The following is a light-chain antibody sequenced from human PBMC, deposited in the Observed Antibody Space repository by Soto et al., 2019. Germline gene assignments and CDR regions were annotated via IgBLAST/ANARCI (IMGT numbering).Light chain of an antibody. V-gene: IGLV2-14*01. J-gene: IGLJ1*01. CDR3: SSYTTSSTIV. CDR1: SSDVGGFNF. CDR2: DVS. Sequence: QSALTQPASVSGSPGQSITISCTGTSSDVGGFNFVSWYQQPPGKAPKLMIYDVSHRPSGVSNHFSGSKSGNTASLTISGLQAEDEGDYYCSSYTTSSTIVFGTGTKVTVL.